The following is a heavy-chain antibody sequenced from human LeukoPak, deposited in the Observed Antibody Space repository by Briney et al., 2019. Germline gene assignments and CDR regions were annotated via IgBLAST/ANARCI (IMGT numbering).Heavy chain of an antibody. CDR1: GGTFSSNA. D-gene: IGHD4-17*01. CDR3: TRDRSDYGEHTHSDY. V-gene: IGHV1-69*04. J-gene: IGHJ4*02. CDR2: IIPVFGVA. Sequence: SVKVSCKVSGGTFSSNAIRWVRQAPGQGLEWMGRIIPVFGVANYAEKFQGRVTITADKSTSTAYMELSSLRSEDTAMYYCTRDRSDYGEHTHSDYWGQGTLVTVSS.